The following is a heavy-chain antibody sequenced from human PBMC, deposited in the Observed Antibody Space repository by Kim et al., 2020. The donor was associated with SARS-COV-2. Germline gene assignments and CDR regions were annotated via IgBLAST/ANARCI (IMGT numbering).Heavy chain of an antibody. Sequence: GGSLRLSCAASGFTFSSYGMHWVRQAPGKGLEWVAVILYDGSNKYYADSVKGRFTISRDNSKNTLYLQMNSLRAEDTAVYYCAKDSGATTPPRYGMDVWGQGTTVTVSS. CDR1: GFTFSSYG. J-gene: IGHJ6*01. CDR2: ILYDGSNK. CDR3: AKDSGATTPPRYGMDV. V-gene: IGHV3-33*06. D-gene: IGHD1-26*01.